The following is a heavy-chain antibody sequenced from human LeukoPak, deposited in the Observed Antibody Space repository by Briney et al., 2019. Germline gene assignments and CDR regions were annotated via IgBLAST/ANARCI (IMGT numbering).Heavy chain of an antibody. D-gene: IGHD4/OR15-4a*01. CDR2: INAGNGNT. CDR3: ARGADYGDYIGY. Sequence: ASVKVSCKASGYTFTSYATHWVRQAPGQRLEWMGWINAGNGNTKYSQEFQGRVTITRDTSASTAYMELSSLRSEDMAVYYCARGADYGDYIGYWGQGTLVTVSS. V-gene: IGHV1-3*03. J-gene: IGHJ4*02. CDR1: GYTFTSYA.